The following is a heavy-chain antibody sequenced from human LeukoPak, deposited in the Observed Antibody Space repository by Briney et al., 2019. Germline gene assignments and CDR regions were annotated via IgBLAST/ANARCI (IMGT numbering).Heavy chain of an antibody. J-gene: IGHJ4*02. Sequence: PPETLFLPCTVSGGSVSSYYWTWIRKPKGKGLEWIGYIYYSGSTNYNPSLKSRVTISVDTSKNQFSLKLSSVTAADTAVYYCARQGRGYGGNSDYWGQGTLVTVSS. CDR1: GGSVSSYY. CDR3: ARQGRGYGGNSDY. D-gene: IGHD4-23*01. CDR2: IYYSGST. V-gene: IGHV4-59*08.